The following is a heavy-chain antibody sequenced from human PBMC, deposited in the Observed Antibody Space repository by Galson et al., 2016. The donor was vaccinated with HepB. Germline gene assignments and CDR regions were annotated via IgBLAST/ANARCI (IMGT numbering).Heavy chain of an antibody. V-gene: IGHV3-23*01. Sequence: SLRLSCAASGFTFSSYAMSWVRQAPGKGLEWVSVISGSGGSTDYADSVKGRFTISRDNSKNTVYLQMNSLRAEDTAVYYCAKDVEWNYIWGYFYYWGQGTPFTVSS. CDR3: AKDVEWNYIWGYFYY. D-gene: IGHD1-7*01. CDR2: ISGSGGST. CDR1: GFTFSSYA. J-gene: IGHJ4*02.